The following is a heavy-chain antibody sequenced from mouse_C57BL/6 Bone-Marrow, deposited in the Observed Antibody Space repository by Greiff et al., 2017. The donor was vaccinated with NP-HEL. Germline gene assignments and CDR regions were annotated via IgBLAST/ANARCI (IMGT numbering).Heavy chain of an antibody. CDR2: INYDGSST. V-gene: IGHV5-16*01. CDR3: AREGGLRRRTYAMDY. Sequence: EVQVVESEGGLVQPGSSMKLSCTASGSTFSDYSMAWVRQVPEKGLEWVANINYDGSSTYYLDSLKSRFIISRDNAKNILYLQMSSLKSEDTATYYCAREGGLRRRTYAMDYWGQGTSVTVSS. D-gene: IGHD2-4*01. J-gene: IGHJ4*01. CDR1: GSTFSDYS.